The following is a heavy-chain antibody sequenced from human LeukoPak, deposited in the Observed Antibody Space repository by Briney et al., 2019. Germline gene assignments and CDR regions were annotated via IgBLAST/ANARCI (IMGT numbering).Heavy chain of an antibody. D-gene: IGHD2-15*01. CDR3: AREGYCSGGSCPGGLQH. CDR1: GGTFSSYA. Sequence: SSVKVSCKATGGTFSSYAISWVRRAPGQGLEWMGGIIPIFGTANYAQKFQGRVTITADESTSTAYMELSSLRSEDTAVYYCAREGYCSGGSCPGGLQHWGQGTLVTVSS. CDR2: IIPIFGTA. V-gene: IGHV1-69*13. J-gene: IGHJ1*01.